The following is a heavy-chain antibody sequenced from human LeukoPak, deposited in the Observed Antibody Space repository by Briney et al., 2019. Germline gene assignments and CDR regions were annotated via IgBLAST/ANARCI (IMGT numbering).Heavy chain of an antibody. V-gene: IGHV4-59*08. J-gene: IGHJ4*02. CDR2: VSNSGTT. D-gene: IGHD3-22*01. CDR1: GGSISHYY. CDR3: ARHHSSAYPFDY. Sequence: SETLSLTRTVSGGSISHYYWSRIRQSPGKGLEWIGYVSNSGTTNYRPSLRSRVTVSVDTSQNHVSLKLTSMTAADTGLYYCARHHSSAYPFDYWGQGTLVTVSS.